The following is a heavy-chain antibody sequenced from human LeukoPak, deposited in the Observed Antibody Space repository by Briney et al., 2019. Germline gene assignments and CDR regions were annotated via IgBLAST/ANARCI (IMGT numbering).Heavy chain of an antibody. CDR3: ARGKGVSGSYYAGDY. J-gene: IGHJ4*02. D-gene: IGHD3-10*01. V-gene: IGHV1-8*01. CDR1: GYTLTSYD. Sequence: ASVTVSCKASGYTLTSYDINWVRQATGQGLEWMGWMNPNSGDTGHAQKFQGRVTMPRNPSIRTAYMELSSLRSEDTAVYYCARGKGVSGSYYAGDYWGQGTLVTVSS. CDR2: MNPNSGDT.